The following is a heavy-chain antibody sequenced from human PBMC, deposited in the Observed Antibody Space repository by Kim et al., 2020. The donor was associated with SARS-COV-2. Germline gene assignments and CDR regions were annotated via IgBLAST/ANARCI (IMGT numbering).Heavy chain of an antibody. CDR3: ARAVLGSYFDY. CDR1: GGSISSGAYY. Sequence: SETLSLTCTVSGGSISSGAYYWSWIRQHPGKGLEWIGYIYYSGSTYYNPSLKSRVTISVDTSKNQFSLKLSSVTAADTAVYFCARAVLGSYFDYWGQGTLVTVSS. V-gene: IGHV4-31*03. J-gene: IGHJ4*02. CDR2: IYYSGST.